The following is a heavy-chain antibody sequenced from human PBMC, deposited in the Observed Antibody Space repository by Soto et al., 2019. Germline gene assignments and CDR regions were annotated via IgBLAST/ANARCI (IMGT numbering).Heavy chain of an antibody. J-gene: IGHJ5*02. CDR2: ISAYNGNT. CDR3: ARSRFMITFGGVIVNNWFDP. CDR1: GYTFTSYG. Sequence: GASVKVSCKASGYTFTSYGISWVRQAPGQGLEWMGWISAYNGNTNYAQKLQGRVTMTTDTSTSTAYMELWSLRSDDTAVYYCARSRFMITFGGVIVNNWFDPWGQGTLVTVSS. V-gene: IGHV1-18*01. D-gene: IGHD3-16*02.